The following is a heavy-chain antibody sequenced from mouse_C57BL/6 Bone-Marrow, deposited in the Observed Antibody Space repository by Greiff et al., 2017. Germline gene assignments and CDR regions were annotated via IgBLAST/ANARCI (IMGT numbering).Heavy chain of an antibody. Sequence: VMLVESGGGLVKPGGSLKLSCAASGFTFSSYAMSWVRQTPEKRLEWVATISDGGSYTYYPDNVKGRFTISRDNAKNNLYLQMSHLKSEDTAMYYCAREGLVYYFDYWGQGTTLTVSS. J-gene: IGHJ2*01. D-gene: IGHD3-1*01. V-gene: IGHV5-4*01. CDR1: GFTFSSYA. CDR3: AREGLVYYFDY. CDR2: ISDGGSYT.